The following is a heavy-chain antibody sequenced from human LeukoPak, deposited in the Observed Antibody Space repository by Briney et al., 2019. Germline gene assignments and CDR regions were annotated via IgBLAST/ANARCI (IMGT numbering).Heavy chain of an antibody. J-gene: IGHJ6*03. Sequence: GGSLRLSCAASGFTFSSYGMHWVRQAPGKGLEWVAFIRYDAINKYYADSVKGRFTISRDNSRNTLYLQMNSLRAEDTALYYCAKDGDTVSGTYYFDMDVWGKGTTVTISS. CDR3: AKDGDTVSGTYYFDMDV. CDR2: IRYDAINK. CDR1: GFTFSSYG. D-gene: IGHD1-26*01. V-gene: IGHV3-30*02.